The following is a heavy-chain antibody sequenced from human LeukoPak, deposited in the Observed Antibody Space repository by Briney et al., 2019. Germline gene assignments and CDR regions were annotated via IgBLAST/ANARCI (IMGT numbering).Heavy chain of an antibody. J-gene: IGHJ4*02. V-gene: IGHV3-23*01. D-gene: IGHD6-19*01. Sequence: GGSLRLSCAASGFTFSSYAMTWVRQAPGKGLEWVSVISGSGGSTYYADSVKGRFTISRDNSKNTLYLQMNSLRAEDTAVYYCAKGSDIAVAGTSLWYWGQGTLVTVSS. CDR3: AKGSDIAVAGTSLWY. CDR1: GFTFSSYA. CDR2: ISGSGGST.